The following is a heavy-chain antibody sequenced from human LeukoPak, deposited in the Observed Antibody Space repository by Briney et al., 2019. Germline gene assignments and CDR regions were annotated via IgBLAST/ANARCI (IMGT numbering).Heavy chain of an antibody. V-gene: IGHV3-21*01. CDR2: ISSSSSYI. CDR1: GFTLDDYA. J-gene: IGHJ1*01. Sequence: GGSLRLSCAASGFTLDDYAMHWVRQAPGKGLEWVSSISSSSSYIYYADSVKGRFTISRDNAKNSLYLQMNSLRAEDTAVYYCARPTTYYYDSSGYYYKYFQHWGQGTLVTVSS. D-gene: IGHD3-22*01. CDR3: ARPTTYYYDSSGYYYKYFQH.